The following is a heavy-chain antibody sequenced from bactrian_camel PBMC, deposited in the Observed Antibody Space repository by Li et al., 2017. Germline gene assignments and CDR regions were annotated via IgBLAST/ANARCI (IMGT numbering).Heavy chain of an antibody. CDR2: INSGGGTIT. CDR1: GLTTTHNA. Sequence: VQLVESGGGSAQVGGSLRLSCTASGLTTTHNAVAWFRQAPGKGLEWVSSINSGGGTITYYADSVKGRFTISRDNAKNTLYLQMNSLKIEDTAVYYCALGSSRQATMTARGKGTQVTVS. V-gene: IGHV3S31*01. J-gene: IGHJ4*01. D-gene: IGHD3*01.